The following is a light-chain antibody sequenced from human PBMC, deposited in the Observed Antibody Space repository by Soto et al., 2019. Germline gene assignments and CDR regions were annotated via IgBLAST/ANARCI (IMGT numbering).Light chain of an antibody. Sequence: DIQLTQSPSFLSASVGDRVSITCRASQDISSYLAWYQQKPGKAPKLLISAASTLQSGVPSRFSGSGSGTEFTLTISSLQPEDFATYYCQQLNNYPRTFGQGTKVEIK. J-gene: IGKJ1*01. CDR3: QQLNNYPRT. V-gene: IGKV1-9*01. CDR2: AAS. CDR1: QDISSY.